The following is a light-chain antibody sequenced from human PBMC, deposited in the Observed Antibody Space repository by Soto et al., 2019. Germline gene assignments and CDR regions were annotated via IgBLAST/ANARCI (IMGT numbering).Light chain of an antibody. J-gene: IGKJ1*01. V-gene: IGKV3-15*01. Sequence: IALTQSPAALSLSLGERGTLSCRALPDDSSDVARYLQSPGQTPRLLIYGASTEATGIPARVSGSGAGTEFTLTLSSLQSEDFAVYYCQQKKNWPEAVGQGTKVDI. CDR3: QQKKNWPEA. CDR2: GAS. CDR1: PDDSSD.